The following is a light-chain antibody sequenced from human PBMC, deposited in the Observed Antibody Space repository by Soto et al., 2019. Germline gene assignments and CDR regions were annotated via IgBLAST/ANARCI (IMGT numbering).Light chain of an antibody. Sequence: ELVLTQSPGTLSLSPGESAPLSCGDGQSVSSSYLAWYQQKTGQAPRILIYGESSRATGIPDRVSGSGSGTDLNLTISRLEPEDFAVYYCQKYGSSRITCGQGTRLEIK. CDR3: QKYGSSRIT. CDR1: QSVSSSY. J-gene: IGKJ5*01. V-gene: IGKV3-20*01. CDR2: GES.